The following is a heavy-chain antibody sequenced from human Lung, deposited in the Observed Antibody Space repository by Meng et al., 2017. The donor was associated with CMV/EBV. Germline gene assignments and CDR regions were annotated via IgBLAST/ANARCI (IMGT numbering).Heavy chain of an antibody. V-gene: IGHV1-2*06. J-gene: IGHJ4*02. Sequence: QAQLVQSGVEVKKPGTSVKLSCKTSGCTFNDYWIHWVRQAPGQGLEWMGRIKPSTGDTSYAQKFRGRLTVTRDTPISTVYMEVNSLTSDDTAVYYCTREGFDYWGQGALVTVSS. CDR2: IKPSTGDT. CDR3: TREGFDY. CDR1: GCTFNDYW.